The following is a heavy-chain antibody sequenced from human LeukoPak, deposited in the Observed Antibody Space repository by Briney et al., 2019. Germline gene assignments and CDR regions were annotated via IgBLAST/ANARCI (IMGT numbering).Heavy chain of an antibody. V-gene: IGHV4-59*11. Sequence: SETLSLTCTVSGASMSDLYWSWIRQPPGKRLEWIGYVYSSGSTNYNPSLKSRVTISVDTSKNQFSLKLSSVTAADTAVYYCARARSGDYALAVFDYWGQGTLVTVSS. CDR3: ARARSGDYALAVFDY. CDR2: VYSSGST. J-gene: IGHJ4*02. D-gene: IGHD4-17*01. CDR1: GASMSDLY.